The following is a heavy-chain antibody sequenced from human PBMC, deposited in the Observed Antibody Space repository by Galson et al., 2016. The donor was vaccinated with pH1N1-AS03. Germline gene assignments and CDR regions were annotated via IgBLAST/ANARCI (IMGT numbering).Heavy chain of an antibody. D-gene: IGHD1-1*01. V-gene: IGHV1-18*01. J-gene: IGHJ3*02. CDR3: ARMEKRWGDAYDI. CDR2: ISANNGDT. Sequence: SCKASDDTFNSHGISWVRQAPGQGLEWMGWISANNGDTNYAQKFQGRVTMTTDTSTSTTYMELRSLRSDDTAGYYGARMEKRWGDAYDIWGQGTMVTVSS. CDR1: DDTFNSHG.